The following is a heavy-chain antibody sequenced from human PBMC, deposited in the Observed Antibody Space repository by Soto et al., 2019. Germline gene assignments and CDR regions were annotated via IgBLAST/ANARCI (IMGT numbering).Heavy chain of an antibody. Sequence: QVQLVQSGAEVMQPGASVKVSCKASGYTFTSYYIQWVRQAPGQGLEWMGIINPSGGSTNYAQKLQCRVTMTGDTSTSTVYMELRSLRSEDTAIYYCSRGYPPRDQLGNLPGAFWGPGTLVTVSS. J-gene: IGHJ4*02. D-gene: IGHD1-1*01. V-gene: IGHV1-46*03. CDR2: INPSGGST. CDR1: GYTFTSYY. CDR3: SRGYPPRDQLGNLPGAF.